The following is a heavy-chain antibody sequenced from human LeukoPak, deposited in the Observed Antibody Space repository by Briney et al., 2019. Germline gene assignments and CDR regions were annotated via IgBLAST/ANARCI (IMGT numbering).Heavy chain of an antibody. Sequence: ASVKVSCKASGYTVTSYAMHWVRQAPGQRLEWMGWINAGNGNTKYSQKFQGRVTITRDTSASTAYMELSSLRSEDTAVYYCARMVVRGALYFQHWGQGTLVTVSS. CDR2: INAGNGNT. D-gene: IGHD3-10*01. J-gene: IGHJ1*01. CDR1: GYTVTSYA. V-gene: IGHV1-3*01. CDR3: ARMVVRGALYFQH.